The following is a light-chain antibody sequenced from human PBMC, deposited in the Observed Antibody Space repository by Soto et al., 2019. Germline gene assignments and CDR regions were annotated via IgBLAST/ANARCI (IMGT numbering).Light chain of an antibody. CDR1: SSNIGSGYE. V-gene: IGLV1-40*01. J-gene: IGLJ1*01. CDR3: QSYDSSLSGYV. Sequence: QSVLTQRPSVSEAPGQRVTISCTGSSSNIGSGYEAHWYQQVPGTAPKLLIYENNNRPSGVPDRFSGSKSGTSASLAITGLQAEDEAVYYCQSYDSSLSGYVFGTGTKLTVL. CDR2: ENN.